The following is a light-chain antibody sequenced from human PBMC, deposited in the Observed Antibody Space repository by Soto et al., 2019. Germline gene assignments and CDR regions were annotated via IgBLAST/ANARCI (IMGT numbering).Light chain of an antibody. CDR1: QSISNW. Sequence: DIQMTQSPSTLSASVGDRVAITCRASQSISNWLAWYQQKPGKAPNLLIYRASDLETWVPSRFSGSGSGTEFTLTISSLQPDDFATYYCQQYKSFPYTFGQGTKLEIK. CDR2: RAS. J-gene: IGKJ2*01. CDR3: QQYKSFPYT. V-gene: IGKV1-5*03.